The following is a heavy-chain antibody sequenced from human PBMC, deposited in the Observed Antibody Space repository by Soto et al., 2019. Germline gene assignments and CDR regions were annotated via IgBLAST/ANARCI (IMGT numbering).Heavy chain of an antibody. CDR2: IYYSGRT. V-gene: IGHV4-30-4*01. J-gene: IGHJ4*02. Sequence: QVQLQESGPGLVKPSQTLSLTCTVSGGSISSGDYYWSWIRQPPGKGLEWIGYIYYSGRTYYNPSLKSRVTISVDTSKNQFSLKLSSVTAADTAVYYCARVVNYDILTGYYPIFDYWGQGTLVTVSS. CDR1: GGSISSGDYY. CDR3: ARVVNYDILTGYYPIFDY. D-gene: IGHD3-9*01.